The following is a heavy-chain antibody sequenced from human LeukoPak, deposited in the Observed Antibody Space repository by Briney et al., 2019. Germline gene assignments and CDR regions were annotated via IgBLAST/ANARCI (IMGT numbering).Heavy chain of an antibody. CDR2: IKDDGSAK. CDR1: GFTFSSYT. CDR3: VRLYGYYYSYMDV. D-gene: IGHD2-8*01. V-gene: IGHV3-7*01. J-gene: IGHJ6*03. Sequence: GGSLRLSCEASGFTFSSYTMTWVRQPPGKGLEWVANIKDDGSAKYYLDSVKGRFTISRDNVKNSLYLQMNSLRAEDAAVYSCVRLYGYYYSYMDVWGKGTTVIVSS.